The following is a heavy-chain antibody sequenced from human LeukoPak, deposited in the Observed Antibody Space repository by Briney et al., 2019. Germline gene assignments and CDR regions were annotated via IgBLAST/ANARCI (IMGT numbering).Heavy chain of an antibody. CDR2: IRSKAFDETT. Sequence: GGSLRLSCTTSGFIIAVYAVSWVRQAPGKGLEWVGLIRSKAFDETTEYAASVEGRFTISRDDSKSIVYLQMNSLKTEDTAVYFCSRHPSTMTTVTRYYYYYYMDVWGKGTTVTVSS. D-gene: IGHD4-17*01. CDR3: SRHPSTMTTVTRYYYYYYMDV. CDR1: GFIIAVYA. J-gene: IGHJ6*03. V-gene: IGHV3-49*04.